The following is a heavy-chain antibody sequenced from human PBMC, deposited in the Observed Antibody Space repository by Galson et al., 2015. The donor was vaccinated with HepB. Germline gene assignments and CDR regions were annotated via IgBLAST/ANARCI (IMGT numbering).Heavy chain of an antibody. CDR3: ARDFAAAADY. CDR2: ITPMVGRG. J-gene: IGHJ4*02. Sequence: SVKVSCKASGGTFSSYTVSWLRQAPGQGLEWMGKITPMVGRGSYAQKFQGRVTITADKSSTITYMELSRLSTEDTAVYYCARDFAAAADYWGQGTLVTVSS. CDR1: GGTFSSYT. V-gene: IGHV1-69*08. D-gene: IGHD6-13*01.